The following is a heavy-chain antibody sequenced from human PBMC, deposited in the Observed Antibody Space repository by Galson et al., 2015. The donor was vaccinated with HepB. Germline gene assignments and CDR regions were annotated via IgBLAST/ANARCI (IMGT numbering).Heavy chain of an antibody. V-gene: IGHV3-23*01. J-gene: IGHJ5*02. CDR2: ISGSGGST. CDR3: AKDPRAIVVVIAPSWFDP. CDR1: GFTFSSYA. D-gene: IGHD2-21*01. Sequence: SLRLSCAASGFTFSSYAMSWVRQAPGKGLEWVSAISGSGGSTYYADSVKGRFTISRDNSKNTLYLQMNSLRAEDTAVYYCAKDPRAIVVVIAPSWFDPWGQGTLVTVSS.